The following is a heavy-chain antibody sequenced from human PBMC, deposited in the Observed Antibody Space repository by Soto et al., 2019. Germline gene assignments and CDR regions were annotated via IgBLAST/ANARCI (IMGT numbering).Heavy chain of an antibody. CDR3: AKDWVSGSSPY. V-gene: IGHV3-9*01. CDR2: ISWNSGSI. Sequence: EVQLVESGGGLVQPGRSLRLSCAASGFTFDDYAMHWVRQAPGKGLEWVSGISWNSGSIGYADSVKGRFTISRDNAKNSLYLQMNSLRAEDTALYYCAKDWVSGSSPYWGQGTLVTVSS. CDR1: GFTFDDYA. J-gene: IGHJ4*02. D-gene: IGHD2-15*01.